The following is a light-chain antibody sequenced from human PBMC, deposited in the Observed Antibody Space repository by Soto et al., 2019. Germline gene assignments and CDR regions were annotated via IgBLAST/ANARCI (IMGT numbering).Light chain of an antibody. V-gene: IGLV1-47*01. CDR1: SSNIGHNY. J-gene: IGLJ3*02. Sequence: QSVLTQPPSASGTPGQRVTISCSGSSSNIGHNYVYWYQQLPGTAPKLLIYRNNQRPPGVPDRFSGSKSGTSASLAISGLRSEDEADYYCAAWDDSLSGWVFGGGTKLTVL. CDR2: RNN. CDR3: AAWDDSLSGWV.